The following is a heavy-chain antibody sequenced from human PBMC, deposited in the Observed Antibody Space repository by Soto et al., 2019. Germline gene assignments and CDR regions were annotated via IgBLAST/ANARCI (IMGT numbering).Heavy chain of an antibody. Sequence: SVKVSCKASGFTFTSSAMQWVRQARGQRLEWIGWIVVGSGNTNYAQKFQERVTITRDMSTSTAYMELSSLRSEDTAVYYCAASGGGGSSSPLDYWGQGTLVTVSS. CDR1: GFTFTSSA. CDR3: AASGGGGSSSPLDY. CDR2: IVVGSGNT. V-gene: IGHV1-58*02. J-gene: IGHJ4*02. D-gene: IGHD6-6*01.